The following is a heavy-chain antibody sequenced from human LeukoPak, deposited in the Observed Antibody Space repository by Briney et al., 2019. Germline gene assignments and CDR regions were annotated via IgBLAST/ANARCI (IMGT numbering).Heavy chain of an antibody. J-gene: IGHJ6*02. V-gene: IGHV3-7*01. D-gene: IGHD3-16*01. CDR3: ARDGGIIRFGGQDV. CDR2: MSTDGSEK. CDR1: VFTFRSYC. Sequence: VGSLRLSCAPSVFTFRSYCISCVPHAPEKGLECVYNMSTDGSEKIYVESIKGRFTITRHNAAKSMYLQMNSLRVEDTAVYYCARDGGIIRFGGQDVWGQGTTVIVS.